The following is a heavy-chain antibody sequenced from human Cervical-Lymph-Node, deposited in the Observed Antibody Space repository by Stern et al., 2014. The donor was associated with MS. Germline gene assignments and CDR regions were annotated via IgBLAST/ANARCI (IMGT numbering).Heavy chain of an antibody. J-gene: IGHJ6*02. CDR1: GFTFSRYW. CDR3: ARRVLVAMGGYPKTLDV. Sequence: EVHLVESGGVLVQPGGSLKLSCAASGFTFSRYWMTWVRQAPGKGLEWVANITEDGSEQYYVDSVKGRFTMSRDNAKNSLYLQMNSLRAEDTAVYYCARRVLVAMGGYPKTLDVWGRGTTVTVSS. CDR2: ITEDGSEQ. V-gene: IGHV3-7*01. D-gene: IGHD2-2*01.